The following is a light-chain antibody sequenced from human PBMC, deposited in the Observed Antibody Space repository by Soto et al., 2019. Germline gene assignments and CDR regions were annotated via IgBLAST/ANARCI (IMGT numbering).Light chain of an antibody. CDR1: SSDVGGYNY. Sequence: QSALTQPRSVSRSPGQSVTISCTGTSSDVGGYNYVSWYQQHPGKAPKLMIYVVSKRPSGVPDRFSGSKSGNTASLTISGLKDEDEADYYCCSYAGSYTYVFGTGTKLTVL. J-gene: IGLJ1*01. V-gene: IGLV2-11*01. CDR2: VVS. CDR3: CSYAGSYTYV.